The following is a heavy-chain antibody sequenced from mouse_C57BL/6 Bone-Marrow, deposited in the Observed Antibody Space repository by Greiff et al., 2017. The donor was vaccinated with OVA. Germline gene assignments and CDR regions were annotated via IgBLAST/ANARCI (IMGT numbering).Heavy chain of an antibody. Sequence: EVMLVESGGGLVKPGGSLKLSCAASGFTFSSYAMSWVRQTPEKRLEWVATISDGGSYTYYPDNVKGRFTISRDNAKNNLYLQMSHLKSEDTAMYYSARDPSTVWAMDDWGQGTSVTVSS. D-gene: IGHD1-1*01. CDR3: ARDPSTVWAMDD. CDR1: GFTFSSYA. V-gene: IGHV5-4*01. CDR2: ISDGGSYT. J-gene: IGHJ4*01.